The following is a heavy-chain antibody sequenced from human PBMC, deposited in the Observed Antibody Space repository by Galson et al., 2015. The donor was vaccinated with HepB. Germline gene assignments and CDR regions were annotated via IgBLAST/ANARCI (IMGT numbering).Heavy chain of an antibody. CDR2: ISGSGGST. CDR1: GFTFSSYA. V-gene: IGHV3-23*01. D-gene: IGHD3-3*01. CDR3: AKENDFWSGYHEVPLFDY. J-gene: IGHJ4*02. Sequence: SLRLSCAASGFTFSSYAMSWVRQAPGKGLEWVSAISGSGGSTYYADSVKGRFTISRDNSKNTLYLQMNSLRAEDTAVYYCAKENDFWSGYHEVPLFDYWGQGTLVTVSS.